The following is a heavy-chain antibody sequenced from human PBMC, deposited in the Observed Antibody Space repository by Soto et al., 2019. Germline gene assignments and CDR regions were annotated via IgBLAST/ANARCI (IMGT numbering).Heavy chain of an antibody. CDR1: GFTFSSYS. Sequence: EVQLVESGGGLVKPGGSLRLSCAASGFTFSSYSMNWVRQAPGKGLEWVSSISSSSSYIYYADSVKGRFTISRDNAKNSLYLQMNSLSAEDTAVYYCARDDYGDYLNYYYYGMDVWGQGTTVTVSS. J-gene: IGHJ6*02. D-gene: IGHD4-17*01. V-gene: IGHV3-21*01. CDR3: ARDDYGDYLNYYYYGMDV. CDR2: ISSSSSYI.